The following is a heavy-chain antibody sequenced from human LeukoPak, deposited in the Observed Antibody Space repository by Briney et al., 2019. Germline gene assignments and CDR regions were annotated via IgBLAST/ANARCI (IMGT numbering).Heavy chain of an antibody. V-gene: IGHV5-51*01. D-gene: IGHD2-15*01. CDR3: ARLRRYCNGGSCYWFDP. CDR2: IYPGDSDT. J-gene: IGHJ5*02. Sequence: GESLKISCKGSGYSFTSYWIGWVRQMPGKGLEWMGIIYPGDSDTRYSPSFQGQVTISADKSISTAYLQWSSLKASDTAMYYCARLRRYCNGGSCYWFDPWGQGTLVTVSS. CDR1: GYSFTSYW.